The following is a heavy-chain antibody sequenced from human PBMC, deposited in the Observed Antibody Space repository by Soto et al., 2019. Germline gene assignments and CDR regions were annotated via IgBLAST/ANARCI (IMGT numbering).Heavy chain of an antibody. CDR1: SGSISTTNW. V-gene: IGHV4-4*02. CDR2: IYPSGSI. J-gene: IGHJ5*02. Sequence: QVQLQESGPGLVKPSGTLSLTCAVSSGSISTTNWWSWVPQPPGKGLEWIGEIYPSGSINYNPSVSSRVTISIDKSKNHFSLKLNSVTAADTAVYYCARCNRPLSGTTFWQGGEEGNWFDPWGQGTLVTVSS. CDR3: ARCNRPLSGTTFWQGGEEGNWFDP. D-gene: IGHD1-20*01.